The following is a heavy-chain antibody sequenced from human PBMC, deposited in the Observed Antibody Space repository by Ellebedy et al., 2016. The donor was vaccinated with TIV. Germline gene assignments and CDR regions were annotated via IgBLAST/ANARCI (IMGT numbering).Heavy chain of an antibody. CDR2: TYYKSKWFT. CDR3: ARAVVASTNTPIVLDS. Sequence: QTLSLTCAISGDSVSSNSAAWSWIRQSPSRGLEWLGRTYYKSKWFTDYALSVRSRITISPDTTKNQLSLHLDSVTPEDTAVYYWARAVVASTNTPIVLDSWGQGIRVTVSS. J-gene: IGHJ4*02. V-gene: IGHV6-1*01. D-gene: IGHD2-8*01. CDR1: GDSVSSNSAA.